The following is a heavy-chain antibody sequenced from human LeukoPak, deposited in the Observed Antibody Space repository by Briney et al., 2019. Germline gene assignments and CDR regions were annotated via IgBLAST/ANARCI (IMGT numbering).Heavy chain of an antibody. Sequence: GGSLRLSCAASGFTVSSNYMSWVRQAPGKGLEWVSVIYSGGSTYYADSVKGRFTISRDNSKDTLYLQMNSLRAEDTAVYYCARGERYFDWLGGNYFDYWGQGTLVTVSS. J-gene: IGHJ4*02. CDR1: GFTVSSNY. V-gene: IGHV3-53*01. CDR3: ARGERYFDWLGGNYFDY. CDR2: IYSGGST. D-gene: IGHD3-9*01.